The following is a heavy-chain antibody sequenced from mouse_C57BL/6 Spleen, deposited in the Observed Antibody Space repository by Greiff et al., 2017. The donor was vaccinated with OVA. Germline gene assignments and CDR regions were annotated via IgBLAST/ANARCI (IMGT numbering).Heavy chain of an antibody. CDR2: INPSNGGT. D-gene: IGHD2-5*01. CDR3: ARGEAYYSNYEGFAY. CDR1: GYTFTSYW. J-gene: IGHJ3*01. Sequence: VQLQQPGTELVKPGASVKLSCKASGYTFTSYWMHWVKQRPGQGLEWIGNINPSNGGTNYNEKFKSKATLTVDKSSSTAYMQLSSLTSEDSAVYYCARGEAYYSNYEGFAYWGRGTLVTVSA. V-gene: IGHV1-53*01.